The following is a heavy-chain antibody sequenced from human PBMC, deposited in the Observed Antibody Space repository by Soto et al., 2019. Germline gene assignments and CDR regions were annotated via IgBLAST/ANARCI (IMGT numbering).Heavy chain of an antibody. CDR1: DDSISNYY. Sequence: QVQLQESGPGLVKPSETLSLTCTVSDDSISNYYWSWIRQPPGKGLEWIGYVYDSGSTNYNPSLKSRVTISVDTSKNQFSLKLGSVTAADTAVYYCARTFSAYDRYYFDYWGQGTLVTVSS. CDR2: VYDSGST. V-gene: IGHV4-59*01. D-gene: IGHD5-12*01. J-gene: IGHJ4*02. CDR3: ARTFSAYDRYYFDY.